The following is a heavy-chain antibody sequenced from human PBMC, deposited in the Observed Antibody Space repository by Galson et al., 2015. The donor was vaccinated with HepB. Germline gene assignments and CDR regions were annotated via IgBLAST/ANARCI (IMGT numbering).Heavy chain of an antibody. D-gene: IGHD3-10*01. CDR2: IKHDGGEK. J-gene: IGHJ6*02. CDR3: ERDVGRDGGLDV. V-gene: IGHV3-7*03. CDR1: GFTFSSYW. Sequence: SLRLSCAASGFTFSSYWMSWVRQVPGKGLEWVAIIKHDGGEKYYVDSVKGRFTISRDNAKNSLYLQMNSLRVEDTAVYYCERDVGRDGGLDVWGQGTTVTVSS.